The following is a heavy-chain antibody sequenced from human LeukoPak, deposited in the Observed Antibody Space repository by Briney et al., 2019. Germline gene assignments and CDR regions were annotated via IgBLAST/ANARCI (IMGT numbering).Heavy chain of an antibody. CDR1: RIIFSSYS. Sequence: GGSLRLSCAVSRIIFSSYSMNWVRQAPGKGLEWVSSISSSSSYIYYADSVKGRFTISRDNAKNSLYLQMNSLRAEDTAVYYCARDMTTVVNPRRNFDYWGQGTLVTVSS. CDR2: ISSSSSYI. V-gene: IGHV3-21*01. J-gene: IGHJ4*02. CDR3: ARDMTTVVNPRRNFDY. D-gene: IGHD4-23*01.